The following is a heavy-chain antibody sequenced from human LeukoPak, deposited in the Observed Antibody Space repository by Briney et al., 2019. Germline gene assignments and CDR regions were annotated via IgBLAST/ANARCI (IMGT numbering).Heavy chain of an antibody. V-gene: IGHV5-51*01. J-gene: IGHJ5*02. CDR3: AVYRSNYWFDP. D-gene: IGHD6-19*01. Sequence: GDSLKISCKRSGYSFTSYWIAWVRQMPGKGLEWMGIIYPGDSDIRYSPSLQGEVTISADKFISTAYMQWSSLKASDTGMYYCAVYRSNYWFDPWGQGTLVTVSS. CDR2: IYPGDSDI. CDR1: GYSFTSYW.